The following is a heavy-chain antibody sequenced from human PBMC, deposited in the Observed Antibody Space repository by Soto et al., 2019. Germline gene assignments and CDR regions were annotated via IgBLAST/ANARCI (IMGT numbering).Heavy chain of an antibody. CDR2: ISYDGSNK. D-gene: IGHD2-15*01. CDR1: GFTFSSYG. CDR3: ARDEGYGSGGSCSFDY. J-gene: IGHJ4*02. Sequence: QVQLVESGGGVVQPGRSLRLSCAASGFTFSSYGMHWVRQAPGKGLEWVAVISYDGSNKYYADSVKGRFTISRDNSKNRLYLQRNSLRAEDTVVYYWARDEGYGSGGSCSFDYWGQGTLVTVSS. V-gene: IGHV3-30*03.